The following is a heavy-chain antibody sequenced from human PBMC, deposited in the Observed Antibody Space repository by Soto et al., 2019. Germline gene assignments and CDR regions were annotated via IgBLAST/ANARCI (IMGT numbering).Heavy chain of an antibody. D-gene: IGHD3-3*01. CDR2: ISSSGSTI. J-gene: IGHJ5*02. Sequence: GGSLRLSCAASGFTFSDYYMSWIRQAPGKGLEWVSYISSSGSTIYYADSVKGRFTISRDNAKNSLYLQMNSLRAEDTAVYYCARDPYKITIFGVVISNWFDPWGQGTLVTVSS. CDR3: ARDPYKITIFGVVISNWFDP. V-gene: IGHV3-11*01. CDR1: GFTFSDYY.